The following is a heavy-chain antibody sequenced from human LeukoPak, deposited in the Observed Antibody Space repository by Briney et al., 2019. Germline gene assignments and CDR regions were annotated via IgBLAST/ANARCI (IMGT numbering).Heavy chain of an antibody. Sequence: PGGSLRLSCAASGFTLSTYTVHWVRQTPGKGLEWVALISFDEKHKDFADSVKGRFSISRDTSKNTVSLQMDSLTTDDAAVYYCAGDAVQIWFYVGTFDIWGQGSIVTVSS. CDR1: GFTLSTYT. J-gene: IGHJ3*02. V-gene: IGHV3-30*01. CDR2: ISFDEKHK. D-gene: IGHD3-10*01. CDR3: AGDAVQIWFYVGTFDI.